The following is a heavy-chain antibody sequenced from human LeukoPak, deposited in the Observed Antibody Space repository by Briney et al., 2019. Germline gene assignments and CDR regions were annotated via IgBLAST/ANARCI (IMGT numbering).Heavy chain of an antibody. CDR1: GYSISSGYY. D-gene: IGHD1-26*01. V-gene: IGHV4-38-2*01. CDR3: ARRRVDSGNHHSDY. CDR2: IYSGGSA. Sequence: PSETLSLTCAVSGYSISSGYYWGWIQQPPGKWLEWIGNIYSGGSADYNPSLKSRVTISIDTSKNQFSLTLSSVTAADTAVYYCARRRVDSGNHHSDYWGQGTLVTVSS. J-gene: IGHJ4*02.